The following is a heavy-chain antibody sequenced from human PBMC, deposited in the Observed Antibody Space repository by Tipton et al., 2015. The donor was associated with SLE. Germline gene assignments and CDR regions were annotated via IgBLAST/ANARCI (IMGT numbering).Heavy chain of an antibody. CDR2: INHSGST. Sequence: TLSLTCAVYGGSFSGYYWSWIRQPPGKGLEWIGEINHSGSTNYNPSLKSRVTISVDTSKNQFSLKLSSVTAADTAVYYCARERSSTSLYYMDVWGKGTTVTVSS. CDR1: GGSFSGYY. J-gene: IGHJ6*03. V-gene: IGHV4-34*01. CDR3: ARERSSTSLYYMDV. D-gene: IGHD2-2*01.